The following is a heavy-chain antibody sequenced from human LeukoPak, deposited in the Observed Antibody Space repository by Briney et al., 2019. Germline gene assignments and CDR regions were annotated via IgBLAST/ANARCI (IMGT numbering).Heavy chain of an antibody. J-gene: IGHJ4*02. Sequence: GGSLRLSCAASGFTFSSYAMSWVRQAPGKGLEWVSAISGSGGSTYYADSVKGRFTISRDKAKNSLYLQMNSLRAEDTAVYYCARRRCSSTSCFFDYWGQGTLVTVSS. CDR1: GFTFSSYA. CDR2: ISGSGGST. V-gene: IGHV3-23*01. CDR3: ARRRCSSTSCFFDY. D-gene: IGHD2-2*01.